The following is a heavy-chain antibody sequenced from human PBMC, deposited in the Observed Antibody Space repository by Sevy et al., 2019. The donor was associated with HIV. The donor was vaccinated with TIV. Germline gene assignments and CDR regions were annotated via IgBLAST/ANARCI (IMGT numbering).Heavy chain of an antibody. CDR1: GFTFSSYE. V-gene: IGHV3-48*03. D-gene: IGHD3-22*01. J-gene: IGHJ6*02. Sequence: GGSLRLSCAASGFTFSSYEMNWVRQAPGKGLEWVSYISSSGSTIYYADSVKGRFTISRDNAKNSLYLQMNSLRAEDTAVYYCAKNYYHSSGYFLFHYYNGMDVWGQGTTVTVSS. CDR3: AKNYYHSSGYFLFHYYNGMDV. CDR2: ISSSGSTI.